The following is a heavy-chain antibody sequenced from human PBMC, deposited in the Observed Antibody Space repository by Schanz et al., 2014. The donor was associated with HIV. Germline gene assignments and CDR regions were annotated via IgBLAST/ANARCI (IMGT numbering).Heavy chain of an antibody. CDR3: ARRSSDGGYYDN. CDR1: GFSFSDYW. J-gene: IGHJ4*02. D-gene: IGHD2-15*01. Sequence: VQLVESGGVVVQPGRSLTLSCAASGFSFSDYWMHWVRQVPGKGLLWVSRMNNDVSSRLYADSVKGRFTISRDNAKNTLYLQMNSLRDEDTAVYYCARRSSDGGYYDNWGQGTLVTVSS. V-gene: IGHV3-74*02. CDR2: MNNDVSSR.